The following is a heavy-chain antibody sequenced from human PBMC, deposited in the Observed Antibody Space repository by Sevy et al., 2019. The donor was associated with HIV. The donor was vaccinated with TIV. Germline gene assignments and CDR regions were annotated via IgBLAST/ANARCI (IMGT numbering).Heavy chain of an antibody. CDR2: ISSSSSTI. J-gene: IGHJ4*02. CDR1: GFTFSSYS. CDR3: ASSLDLDGVDRTSVFDY. D-gene: IGHD4-17*01. Sequence: GGSLRLSCAASGFTFSSYSMNWVRQAPGKGLEWVSYISSSSSTIYHADSVKGRFTISRDNAKNSLYLQLNSLRDEDTAVYYCASSLDLDGVDRTSVFDYWGQGTLVTVSS. V-gene: IGHV3-48*02.